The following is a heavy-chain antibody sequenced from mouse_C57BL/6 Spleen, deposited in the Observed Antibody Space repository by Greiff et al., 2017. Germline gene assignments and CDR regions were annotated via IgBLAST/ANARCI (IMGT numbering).Heavy chain of an antibody. CDR3: ARGAAQATLFFDY. CDR2: IDPSDSET. Sequence: QVQLKPPGAELVRPGSSVKLSCKASGYTFTSYWMHWVKQRPIQGLEWIGNIDPSDSETHYNQKFKDKATLTVYKSSSTAYMQLSSLTSEDSAVYYCARGAAQATLFFDYWGQGTTLTVSS. J-gene: IGHJ2*01. CDR1: GYTFTSYW. V-gene: IGHV1-52*01. D-gene: IGHD3-2*02.